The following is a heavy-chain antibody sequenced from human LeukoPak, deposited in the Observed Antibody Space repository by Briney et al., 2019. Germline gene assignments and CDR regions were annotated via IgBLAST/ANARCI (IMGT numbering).Heavy chain of an antibody. D-gene: IGHD2-2*01. CDR2: ISNDGKYI. CDR3: ANHLACGSTSCPPFDD. Sequence: GGSLRLSCAASGFTFSSYSMNWVRQAPGKGLEWVSSISNDGKYIYYADSVQGRFTISSDNAKRSLYLQMNSLGAEHTAVYYCANHLACGSTSCPPFDDWGQGTLVTVSS. CDR1: GFTFSSYS. J-gene: IGHJ4*02. V-gene: IGHV3-21*01.